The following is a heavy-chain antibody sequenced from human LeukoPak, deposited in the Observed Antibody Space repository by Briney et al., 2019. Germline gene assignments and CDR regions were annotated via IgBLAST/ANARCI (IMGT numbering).Heavy chain of an antibody. V-gene: IGHV3-48*02. Sequence: GGSLRLSCAASGLTLSSYIMNWVRQAPGKGREWVSSITSSSYTIYYADSVKGRFTISRDNAKNSLYLQMNSLRDEDTAVYYCARDYYYGFDYWGQGTLVTVSS. J-gene: IGHJ4*02. D-gene: IGHD3-10*01. CDR2: ITSSSYTI. CDR3: ARDYYYGFDY. CDR1: GLTLSSYI.